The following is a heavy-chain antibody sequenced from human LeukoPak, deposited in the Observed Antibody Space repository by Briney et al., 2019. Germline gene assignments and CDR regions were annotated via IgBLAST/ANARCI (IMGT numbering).Heavy chain of an antibody. J-gene: IGHJ5*02. Sequence: SETLSLTCTVSGGSVSSGSYYWSWIRQPPGKGLEWIGYIYHSGSTNYNPSLKSRVTISVDTSKNQFSLKLSSVTAADTAVYYCARDNERRIDPWGQGTLVTVSS. V-gene: IGHV4-61*01. CDR1: GGSVSSGSYY. CDR3: ARDNERRIDP. D-gene: IGHD1-1*01. CDR2: IYHSGST.